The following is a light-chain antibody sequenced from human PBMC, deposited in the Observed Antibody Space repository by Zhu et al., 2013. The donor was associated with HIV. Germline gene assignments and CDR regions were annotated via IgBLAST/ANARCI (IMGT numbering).Light chain of an antibody. CDR1: NSNIGRNF. CDR3: AAWDDSLTGHVL. Sequence: QSVLTQPPSVSAAPGQRVTISCSGSNSNIGRNFVSWYQQLPETAPKLLIYDNDKRPSGISDRFSGSKSGTSATLGITGLQTGDEADYYCAAWDDSLTGHVLFGGGTKLTVL. J-gene: IGLJ3*02. CDR2: DND. V-gene: IGLV1-51*01.